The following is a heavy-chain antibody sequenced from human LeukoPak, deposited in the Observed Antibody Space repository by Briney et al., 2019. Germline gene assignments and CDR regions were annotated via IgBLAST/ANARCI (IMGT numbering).Heavy chain of an antibody. V-gene: IGHV1-69*13. CDR2: IIAIFGTA. J-gene: IGHJ5*02. CDR1: GYTFTTFA. Sequence: AVKVSCKASGYTFTTFAIHWVRQAPGQGLEWMGGIIAIFGTANYAQKFQGRVTITADESTSTAYMELSSLTSEDTAVYYCARVVTPRYCSSPSCYWKGWFDPWGQGTLVTVSS. CDR3: ARVVTPRYCSSPSCYWKGWFDP. D-gene: IGHD2-2*01.